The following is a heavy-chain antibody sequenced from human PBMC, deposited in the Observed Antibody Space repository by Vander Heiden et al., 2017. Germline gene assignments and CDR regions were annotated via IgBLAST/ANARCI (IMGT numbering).Heavy chain of an antibody. Sequence: QLQLKESGSGLVKPSETLSLTCPGSGRFISSSSYYWGWIRQPPGKGLEWIGSIYYSGNTYYNPSLKSRVTISVDTSKNQFSLKLSAVTAADTAVYYCARDVVYYGMDVWGQGTTVTVSS. CDR2: IYYSGNT. CDR1: GRFISSSSYY. J-gene: IGHJ6*02. V-gene: IGHV4-39*01. CDR3: ARDVVYYGMDV. D-gene: IGHD3-22*01.